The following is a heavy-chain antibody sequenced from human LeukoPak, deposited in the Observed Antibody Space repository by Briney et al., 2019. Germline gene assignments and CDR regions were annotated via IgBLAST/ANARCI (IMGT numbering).Heavy chain of an antibody. D-gene: IGHD2/OR15-2a*01. V-gene: IGHV4-34*01. Sequence: PSETLSLTCAVYGGSFSGYYWSWIRQPPGKGLEWIGEINHSGSTNYNPSLKSRVTISVDTSKNQFSLKLSSVTAADTAVYYCARSQVLRNYYYYYMDVWGKGTTVTVSS. J-gene: IGHJ6*03. CDR3: ARSQVLRNYYYYYMDV. CDR1: GGSFSGYY. CDR2: INHSGST.